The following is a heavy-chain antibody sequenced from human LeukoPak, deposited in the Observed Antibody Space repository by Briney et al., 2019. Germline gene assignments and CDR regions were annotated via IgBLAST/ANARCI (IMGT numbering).Heavy chain of an antibody. CDR2: IYYSGST. Sequence: PSETLSLTCTVSDGSISSYYWTWIRQPPGKGLEWIGYIYYSGSTNYNPSLKSRVTISVDTSKNQFSLKLSSVTAADTAVYYCARYNSGWFADAFDIWGQGTMVTVSS. CDR3: ARYNSGWFADAFDI. D-gene: IGHD3-10*01. CDR1: DGSISSYY. V-gene: IGHV4-59*12. J-gene: IGHJ3*02.